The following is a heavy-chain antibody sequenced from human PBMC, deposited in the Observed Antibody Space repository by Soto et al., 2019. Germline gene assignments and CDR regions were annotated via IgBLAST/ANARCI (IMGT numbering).Heavy chain of an antibody. D-gene: IGHD1-26*01. CDR1: GYTFTSYY. CDR3: ARDYSGSYSVPDAFDI. V-gene: IGHV1-46*01. Sequence: ASVKVSSKASGYTFTSYYMHWLRQAPGQGLEWMGIINPSGGSTSYAQKFQGRVTMTRDTSTSTVYMELSSLRSEDTAVYYCARDYSGSYSVPDAFDIWGQGTMVTVSS. CDR2: INPSGGST. J-gene: IGHJ3*02.